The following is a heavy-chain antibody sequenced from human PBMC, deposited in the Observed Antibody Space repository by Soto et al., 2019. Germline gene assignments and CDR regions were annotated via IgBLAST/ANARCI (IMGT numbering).Heavy chain of an antibody. J-gene: IGHJ4*02. Sequence: GGSLRLSCKASGFTFSNYARSWVRQAPGNGLERVSSISDSGGGTYYADSVKGRFTISRDNSRNTLYLQMNSLSAEDTAIYYCAKFVQVSGTDYWGQGTQVTVSS. D-gene: IGHD1-1*01. CDR1: GFTFSNYA. V-gene: IGHV3-23*01. CDR3: AKFVQVSGTDY. CDR2: ISDSGGGT.